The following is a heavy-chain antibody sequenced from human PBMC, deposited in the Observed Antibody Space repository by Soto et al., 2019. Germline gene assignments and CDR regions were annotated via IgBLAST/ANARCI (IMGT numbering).Heavy chain of an antibody. CDR3: TGGSSSWYYFEY. CDR1: GGSISSSSYY. J-gene: IGHJ4*02. Sequence: SETLSLTCTVFGGSISSSSYYWGWIRQPPGKGLEWIGSIYYSGSTYYNPSLKSRVTISVDTSKNQFSLKLSSVTAADTAVYYCTGGSSSWYYFEYWGQGTLVTVSS. D-gene: IGHD6-13*01. V-gene: IGHV4-39*01. CDR2: IYYSGST.